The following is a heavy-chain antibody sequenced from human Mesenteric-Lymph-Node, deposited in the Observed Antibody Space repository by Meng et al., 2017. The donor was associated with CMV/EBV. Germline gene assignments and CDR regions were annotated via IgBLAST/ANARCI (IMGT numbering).Heavy chain of an antibody. CDR2: IYSRAST. CDR3: ARELHYYGSGSYHFDY. V-gene: IGHV4-61*01. CDR1: SFSIGSYY. J-gene: IGHJ4*02. Sequence: SFSIGSYYCSWLRQPPRKGLEWIGYIYSRASTNYNPSLKSRVTISVDTSKNQFSLKLSSVTAADTAVYYCARELHYYGSGSYHFDYWGQGTLVTVSS. D-gene: IGHD3-10*01.